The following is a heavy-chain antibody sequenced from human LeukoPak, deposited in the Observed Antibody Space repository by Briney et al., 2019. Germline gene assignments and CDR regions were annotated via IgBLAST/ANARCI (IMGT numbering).Heavy chain of an antibody. CDR2: IIPIFGTA. CDR1: GGTFSSYA. J-gene: IGHJ5*02. D-gene: IGHD6-6*01. V-gene: IGHV1-69*05. Sequence: SVKVSCKASGGTFSSYAISWVRQAPGQGLEWMGGIIPIFGTANYAQKFQGRVTITTDESTSTAYMELSSLRSEDTAVYYCAGTPPIAARPDGWFDPWGQGTLVTVSS. CDR3: AGTPPIAARPDGWFDP.